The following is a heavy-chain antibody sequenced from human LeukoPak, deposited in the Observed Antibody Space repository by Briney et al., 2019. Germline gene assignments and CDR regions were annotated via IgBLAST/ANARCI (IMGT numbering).Heavy chain of an antibody. Sequence: SQTLSLTCTVSGGSISSGSYYWSWIRQPAGKGLEWIGHIYTSGSTNYNPSLKSRVTISVDTSKNQFSLKLSSVTAADTAVYYCAITYYYDSSGYYGDYWGQGTLVTVSS. J-gene: IGHJ4*02. CDR2: IYTSGST. D-gene: IGHD3-22*01. CDR3: AITYYYDSSGYYGDY. CDR1: GGSISSGSYY. V-gene: IGHV4-61*09.